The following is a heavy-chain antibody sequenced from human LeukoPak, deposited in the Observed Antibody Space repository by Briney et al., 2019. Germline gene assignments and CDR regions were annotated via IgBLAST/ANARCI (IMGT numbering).Heavy chain of an antibody. D-gene: IGHD3-10*01. Sequence: GGSLRLSCAASGFIFSSHGMHWIRQAPGKGLEWVALISHAGSNEYYADSVKGRFTISRDNSKNTLYLQMNSLRAEDTAVYYCQYGSGSYYNIPDNWFDPWGQGTLVTVSS. CDR2: ISHAGSNE. V-gene: IGHV3-30*03. CDR1: GFIFSSHG. J-gene: IGHJ5*02. CDR3: QYGSGSYYNIPDNWFDP.